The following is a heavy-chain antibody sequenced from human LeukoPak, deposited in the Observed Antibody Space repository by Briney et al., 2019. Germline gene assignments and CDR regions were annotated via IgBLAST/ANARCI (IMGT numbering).Heavy chain of an antibody. CDR2: IIPIFGTA. J-gene: IGHJ6*02. Sequence: SVKVSCKASGGTFSSYAISWVRQAPGQGLEWMGGIIPIFGTANYAQKFQGRVTITADESTSTAYMELSSLRSEDTAVYYCARDSRRVFWSGTQDYGMDVWGQGTTVTVSS. D-gene: IGHD3-3*01. V-gene: IGHV1-69*01. CDR3: ARDSRRVFWSGTQDYGMDV. CDR1: GGTFSSYA.